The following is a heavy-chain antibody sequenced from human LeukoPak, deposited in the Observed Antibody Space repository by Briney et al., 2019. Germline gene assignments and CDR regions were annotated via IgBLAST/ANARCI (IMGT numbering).Heavy chain of an antibody. CDR1: GYTSTGYY. CDR2: INPNSGGT. Sequence: ASVKVSCKASGYTSTGYYMHWVRQAPGQGLEWMGRINPNSGGTNYAQKFQGRVTMTRDTSISTAYMELSRLRSDDTAVYYCARSYGDYGNHYYYMDVWGKGTTVTVSS. CDR3: ARSYGDYGNHYYYMDV. D-gene: IGHD4-17*01. J-gene: IGHJ6*03. V-gene: IGHV1-2*06.